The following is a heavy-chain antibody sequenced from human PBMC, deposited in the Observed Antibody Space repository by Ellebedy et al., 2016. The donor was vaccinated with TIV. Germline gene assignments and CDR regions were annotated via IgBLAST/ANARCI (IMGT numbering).Heavy chain of an antibody. CDR2: ISSSSSYI. CDR3: AREDSSGWYKFSS. D-gene: IGHD6-19*01. J-gene: IGHJ5*02. Sequence: GESLKISCAASGFTFSSYSMNWVRQAPGKGLEWVSSISSSSSYIYYADSVKGRFTISRDNAKNSLYLQMNSLRAEDTAVYYCAREDSSGWYKFSSWGQGTLVTVSS. CDR1: GFTFSSYS. V-gene: IGHV3-21*01.